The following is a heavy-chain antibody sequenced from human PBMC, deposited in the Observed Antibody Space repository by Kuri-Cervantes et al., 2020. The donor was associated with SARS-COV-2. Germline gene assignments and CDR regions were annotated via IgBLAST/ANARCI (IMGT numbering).Heavy chain of an antibody. J-gene: IGHJ6*03. V-gene: IGHV4-39*07. D-gene: IGHD6-13*01. CDR3: ARAGYSSSWDYYYYYYMDV. CDR2: IYYSGST. Sequence: SETLSLTCTVSGGSISSSSYYWGWIRQPPGKGLEWIGSIYYSGSTYYNPPLKSRVTISVDTSKNQFSLKLSSVTAADTAVYYCARAGYSSSWDYYYYYYMDVWGKGTTVTVSS. CDR1: GGSISSSSYY.